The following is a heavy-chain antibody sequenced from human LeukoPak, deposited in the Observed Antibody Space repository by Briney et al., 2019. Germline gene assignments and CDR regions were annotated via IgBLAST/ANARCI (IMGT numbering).Heavy chain of an antibody. CDR3: ASLLGIAYFQH. J-gene: IGHJ1*01. CDR2: IYYSGST. CDR1: GDSVSSYY. Sequence: SETLSLTCTVSGDSVSSYYWSWIRQHPGKGLEWIGYIYYSGSTYYNPSLKSRVTISVDTSKNQFSLKLSSVTAADTAVYYCASLLGIAYFQHWGQGTLVTVSS. D-gene: IGHD2-21*01. V-gene: IGHV4-59*06.